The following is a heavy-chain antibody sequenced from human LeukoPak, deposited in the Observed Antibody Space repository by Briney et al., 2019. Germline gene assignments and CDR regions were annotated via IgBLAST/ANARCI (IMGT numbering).Heavy chain of an antibody. V-gene: IGHV4-59*10. CDR3: AKGAGPPWFDP. CDR2: ISSTGRT. J-gene: IGHJ5*02. D-gene: IGHD6-19*01. CDR1: GGSFNGYF. Sequence: PSETLSLTCAVYGGSFNGYFWSWIRQPAGKGLEWIGRISSTGRTDYNPSLTSRVTISVDTSKNQFSMKLSSVTAADTAVYYCAKGAGPPWFDPWGQGTLVTVSS.